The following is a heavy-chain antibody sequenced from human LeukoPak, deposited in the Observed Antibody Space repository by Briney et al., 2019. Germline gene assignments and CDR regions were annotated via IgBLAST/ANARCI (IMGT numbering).Heavy chain of an antibody. CDR1: GYIFSSYW. Sequence: HGESLKISCKGSGYIFSSYWIGWVRQMPGKGLEWMGIIYPGDPDTRYSPSLQGQVSFSVDKSINTAYLQWSTLEASDTAMYYCARQDCYSANCYLEYWGQGTLVTVSS. CDR2: IYPGDPDT. CDR3: ARQDCYSANCYLEY. V-gene: IGHV5-51*01. D-gene: IGHD2-2*01. J-gene: IGHJ4*02.